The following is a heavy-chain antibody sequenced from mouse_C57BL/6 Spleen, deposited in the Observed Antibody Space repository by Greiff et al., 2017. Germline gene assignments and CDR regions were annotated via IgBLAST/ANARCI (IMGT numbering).Heavy chain of an antibody. CDR1: GYSITSGYD. D-gene: IGHD4-1*01. CDR2: ISYSGST. Sequence: VQLKESGPGMVKPSQSLSLTCTVTGYSITSGYDWHWIRHFPGNKLEWMGYISYSGSTNYNPSLKSRISITHDTSKNHFFLKLNSVTTEDTATYYCARGSGTPAWFAYWGQGTLVTVSA. J-gene: IGHJ3*01. V-gene: IGHV3-1*01. CDR3: ARGSGTPAWFAY.